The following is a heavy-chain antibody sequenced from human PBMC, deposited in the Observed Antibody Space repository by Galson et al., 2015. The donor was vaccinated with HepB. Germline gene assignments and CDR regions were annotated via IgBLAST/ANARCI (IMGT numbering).Heavy chain of an antibody. V-gene: IGHV3-23*01. J-gene: IGHJ3*02. Sequence: SLRLSCAASGFTFSNYAVNWVRQAPGKGLEWVSVISSGGSSRYYADSVEGRFTISRDNSKNTLYLQMNSLRAEDTAVYYCAKGDGGSGPNTNAFDIWGQGTMVTVSS. CDR2: ISSGGSSR. D-gene: IGHD3-10*01. CDR3: AKGDGGSGPNTNAFDI. CDR1: GFTFSNYA.